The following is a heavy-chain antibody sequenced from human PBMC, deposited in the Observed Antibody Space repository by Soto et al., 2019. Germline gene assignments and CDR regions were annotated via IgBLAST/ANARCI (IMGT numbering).Heavy chain of an antibody. D-gene: IGHD2-2*01. CDR3: ARVVPGAEAWFGP. J-gene: IGHJ5*02. CDR1: GYTFSNYG. Sequence: ASVKVSCKPSGYTFSNYGITWVRQAPGQPLEWLGWISLYSDGTNYAQKFQGRVSMTTDTSTTAAYMELRSLRSDDTAVYYCARVVPGAEAWFGPWGQGTLVTVSS. CDR2: ISLYSDGT. V-gene: IGHV1-18*01.